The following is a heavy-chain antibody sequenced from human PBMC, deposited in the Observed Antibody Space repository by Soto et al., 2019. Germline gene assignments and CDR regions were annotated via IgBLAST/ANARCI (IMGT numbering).Heavy chain of an antibody. Sequence: GDSLRLSCEASGFVFKDSSINWVRQASGNGLEWVGRIRDRAYNYATAYAASVKGRFTISRDDSNNKAYPQMDSLKTEDTAIYYCTRLISAAQDYWGQGTLVTVSS. J-gene: IGHJ4*02. V-gene: IGHV3-73*01. CDR1: GFVFKDSS. CDR3: TRLISAAQDY. D-gene: IGHD3-10*01. CDR2: IRDRAYNYAT.